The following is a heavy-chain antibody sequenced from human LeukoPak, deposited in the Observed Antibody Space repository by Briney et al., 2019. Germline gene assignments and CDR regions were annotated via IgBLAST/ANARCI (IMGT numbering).Heavy chain of an antibody. CDR2: IYHSGST. D-gene: IGHD5-18*01. V-gene: IGHV4-38-2*02. CDR3: ARLILGYSYGIDYYYYYMDV. J-gene: IGHJ6*03. Sequence: PSETLSLTCTVSGYSISSGYYWGWIRQPPGKGLEWIGSIYHSGSTYYNPSLKSRVTISVDTSKNQFSLKLSSVTAADTAVYYCARLILGYSYGIDYYYYYMDVWGKGTTVTVSS. CDR1: GYSISSGYY.